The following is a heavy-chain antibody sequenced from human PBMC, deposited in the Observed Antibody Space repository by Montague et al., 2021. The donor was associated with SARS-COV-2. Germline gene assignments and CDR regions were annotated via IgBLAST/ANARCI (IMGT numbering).Heavy chain of an antibody. J-gene: IGHJ6*02. V-gene: IGHV4-34*01. CDR1: GGSLSGYY. CDR2: INHSANT. CDR3: ASGIYPSGSYYNRYYYGLSI. Sequence: SETLSLTCAVHGGSLSGYYWSWIRQPPEKGLEWIGEINHSANTKHNPSLKSPVTISIDTSKNQFSLKMTSVTAADTATYYCASGIYPSGSYYNRYYYGLSIWGPGTTVIVSS. D-gene: IGHD3-10*01.